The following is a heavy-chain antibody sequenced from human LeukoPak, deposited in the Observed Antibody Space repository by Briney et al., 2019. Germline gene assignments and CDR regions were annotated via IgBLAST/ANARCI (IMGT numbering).Heavy chain of an antibody. V-gene: IGHV3-7*01. J-gene: IGHJ4*02. D-gene: IGHD3-10*01. CDR1: GFTFSSYG. Sequence: GGSLRLSCAASGFTFSSYGMHWVRQAPGKGLEWVANIKQDGSEKYYVDSVKGRFTISRDNAKNSLYLQMNSLRAEDTAVYYCARWIGGFDYWGQGTLVTVSS. CDR2: IKQDGSEK. CDR3: ARWIGGFDY.